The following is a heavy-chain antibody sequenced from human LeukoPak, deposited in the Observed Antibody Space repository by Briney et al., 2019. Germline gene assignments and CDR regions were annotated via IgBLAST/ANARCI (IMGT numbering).Heavy chain of an antibody. CDR2: INPSGGST. V-gene: IGHV1-46*01. Sequence: EASVKVSCKASGYTFTSYYMHWVRRAPGQGLEWMGIINPSGGSTSYAQKFQGRVTMTRDTSTSTVYMELSSLRSEDTAVYYCARDGKYSSGWITAFDIRGQGTMVTVSS. CDR3: ARDGKYSSGWITAFDI. J-gene: IGHJ3*02. D-gene: IGHD6-19*01. CDR1: GYTFTSYY.